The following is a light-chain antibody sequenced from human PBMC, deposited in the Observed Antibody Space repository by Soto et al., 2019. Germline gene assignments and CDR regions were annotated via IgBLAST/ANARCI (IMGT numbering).Light chain of an antibody. Sequence: QSALPQPASVSGSPGQSITISCTGTSSDVGGYNYVSWYQQDPGKAPKLMIYDVNNRPSGVSNRFSGSKSGNTASLTISGLQAEDEAYYYCSSYTSSSTLAVFGGGTQ. V-gene: IGLV2-14*01. J-gene: IGLJ2*01. CDR1: SSDVGGYNY. CDR2: DVN. CDR3: SSYTSSSTLAV.